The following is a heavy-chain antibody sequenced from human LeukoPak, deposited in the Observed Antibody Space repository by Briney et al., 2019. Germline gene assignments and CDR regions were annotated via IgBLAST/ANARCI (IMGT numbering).Heavy chain of an antibody. Sequence: DPGGSLRLSCAASGFTFSSYGMSWVRHAPGKGLAWVSRINTDGSSTSYADSVKGRFTISRDNAKNTLYLQMNSLRAEDTAVYYCARAPHGTNWFDPWGQGTLVTVSS. CDR3: ARAPHGTNWFDP. J-gene: IGHJ5*02. CDR1: GFTFSSYG. V-gene: IGHV3-74*01. CDR2: INTDGSST.